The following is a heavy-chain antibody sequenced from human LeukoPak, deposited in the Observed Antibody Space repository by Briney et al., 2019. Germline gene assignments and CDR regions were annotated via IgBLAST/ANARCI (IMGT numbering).Heavy chain of an antibody. J-gene: IGHJ5*02. CDR2: IYYSGST. CDR3: ARDRGSRYDILTGYYGGWFDP. V-gene: IGHV4-30-4*01. Sequence: PSETLSLTCTVSGGSISSGDYYWSWIRQPPGKGLEWIGYIYYSGSTYYNPSLKSRVTISVDTSKNQFSLKLSSVTAADTAVYYCARDRGSRYDILTGYYGGWFDPWGQGTLVTVSS. D-gene: IGHD3-9*01. CDR1: GGSISSGDYY.